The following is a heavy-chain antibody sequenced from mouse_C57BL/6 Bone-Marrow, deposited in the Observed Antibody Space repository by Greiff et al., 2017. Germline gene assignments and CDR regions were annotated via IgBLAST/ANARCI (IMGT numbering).Heavy chain of an antibody. CDR1: GFTFSDYG. CDR2: ISSGSSTI. D-gene: IGHD2-2*01. CDR3: ARSGYGYPWFAY. J-gene: IGHJ3*01. Sequence: DVMLVESGGGLVKPGGSLKLSCAASGFTFSDYGMHWVRQAPEKGLEWVAYISSGSSTIYYADTVKGRFTISRDNAKNTLFLQMTSLRSEDTAMYYCARSGYGYPWFAYWGQGTLVTVSA. V-gene: IGHV5-17*01.